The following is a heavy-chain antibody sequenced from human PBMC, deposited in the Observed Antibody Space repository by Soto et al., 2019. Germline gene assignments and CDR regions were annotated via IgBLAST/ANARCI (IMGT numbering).Heavy chain of an antibody. Sequence: PSETLSLTCAVSGVSISSGGYSWSWIRQPPGKGLEWIGYIYHSGSTYYNPSLKSRVTISVDRSKNQFSLKLSSVTAADTAVYYCARIYGSGSYFAFDIWGQGTMVTVSS. V-gene: IGHV4-30-2*01. D-gene: IGHD3-10*01. CDR2: IYHSGST. J-gene: IGHJ3*02. CDR3: ARIYGSGSYFAFDI. CDR1: GVSISSGGYS.